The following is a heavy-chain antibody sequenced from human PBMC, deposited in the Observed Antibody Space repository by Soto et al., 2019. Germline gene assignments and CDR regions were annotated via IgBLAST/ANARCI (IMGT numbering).Heavy chain of an antibody. J-gene: IGHJ6*03. CDR2: IYYSGST. V-gene: IGHV4-30-4*01. Sequence: SETLSLTCSVSGGSISSGDYYWSWIRQAPGKGLEWIGYIYYSGSTYYNPSLKSRVTMSVDTSKNQFSLKLSSVTAADTAVYYGGRSSGSYYYFYKYMVVWGKGTTVTFSS. CDR1: GGSISSGDYY. CDR3: GRSSGSYYYFYKYMVV. D-gene: IGHD3-10*01.